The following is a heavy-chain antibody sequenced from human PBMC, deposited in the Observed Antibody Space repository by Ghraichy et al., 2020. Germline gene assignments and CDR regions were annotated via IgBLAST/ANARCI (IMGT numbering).Heavy chain of an antibody. CDR3: ARRPSSGWNEDKYYFDN. CDR2: IIPFFGTV. D-gene: IGHD6-19*01. J-gene: IGHJ4*02. Sequence: SVKVSCKASGGTFSTYGISWVRQAPGQGLEWMGGIIPFFGTVNYADKFQGRATITADKSTTTVNIELSSLTSDDTAVYYCARRPSSGWNEDKYYFDNWGQGTLVTVSS. V-gene: IGHV1-69*06. CDR1: GGTFSTYG.